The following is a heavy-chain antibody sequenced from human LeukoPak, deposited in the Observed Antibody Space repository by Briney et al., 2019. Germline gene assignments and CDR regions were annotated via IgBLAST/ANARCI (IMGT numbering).Heavy chain of an antibody. CDR3: AKVSGGGLYYDGMDV. Sequence: GGSLRLSCAASGFPFSVYAMTWVRQAPGKGLEWVSVINGVGGATYYADSVKGRFTISRDNSKYTLYLQMNSLGAEDTAVYYCAKVSGGGLYYDGMDVWGQGTTVTVSS. D-gene: IGHD1-14*01. CDR1: GFPFSVYA. CDR2: INGVGGAT. V-gene: IGHV3-23*01. J-gene: IGHJ6*02.